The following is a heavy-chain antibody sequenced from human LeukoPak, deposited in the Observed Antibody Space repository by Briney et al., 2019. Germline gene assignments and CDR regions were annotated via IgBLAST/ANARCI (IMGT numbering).Heavy chain of an antibody. V-gene: IGHV4-59*11. D-gene: IGHD4-23*01. J-gene: IGHJ4*01. CDR1: GGSISSHY. CDR3: ARGKDVFDY. Sequence: SETLSPTCTVSGGSISSHYWSWIRQPPGKGLEWIGYIFYSGSTNYNPSLKTRVTISVDTSKNQFSLKLSAVTAADTAVYHCARGKDVFDYWGHGTLVTVSS. CDR2: IFYSGST.